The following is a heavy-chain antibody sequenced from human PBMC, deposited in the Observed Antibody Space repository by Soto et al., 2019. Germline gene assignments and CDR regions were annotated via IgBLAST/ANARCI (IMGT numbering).Heavy chain of an antibody. J-gene: IGHJ4*02. D-gene: IGHD3-22*01. CDR2: INHSGST. CDR1: GGSFSGYY. CDR3: ARGSGSRYYYDSSGYRIPPYDY. Sequence: SETLSLTCAVYGGSFSGYYWSWIRQPPGKGLEWIGEINHSGSTNYNPSLKSRVTISVDTSKNQFSLKLSSVTAADTAVYYCARGSGSRYYYDSSGYRIPPYDYWGQGTLVTVSS. V-gene: IGHV4-34*01.